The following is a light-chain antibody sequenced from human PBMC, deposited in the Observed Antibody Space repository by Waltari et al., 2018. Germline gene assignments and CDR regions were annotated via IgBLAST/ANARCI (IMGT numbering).Light chain of an antibody. CDR2: DAF. CDR3: QQYGSSGS. V-gene: IGKV3-20*01. J-gene: IGKJ4*01. CDR1: RSVSANF. Sequence: SVLTQSPATLSLSPGETATISCRASRSVSANFLAWYQQKPGQAPRLLIHDAFRRATGVPDRFSGSGSETDFMLNINRLEPDDFAVYFCQQYGSSGSFGGGTKLEIK.